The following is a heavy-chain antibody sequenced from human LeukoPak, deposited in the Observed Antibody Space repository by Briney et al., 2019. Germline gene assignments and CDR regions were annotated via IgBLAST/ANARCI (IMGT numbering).Heavy chain of an antibody. V-gene: IGHV4-30-4*01. Sequence: SETLSLTCTVSGGSISSGDYYWSWIRQPPGKGLEWIGYIYYSGSTYYNPSLKSRVTISVDTSKNQLSLKLSSVTAADTAVYYCARGVGPAAMLGVLFDYWGQGTLVTVSS. CDR1: GGSISSGDYY. D-gene: IGHD2-2*01. CDR2: IYYSGST. J-gene: IGHJ4*02. CDR3: ARGVGPAAMLGVLFDY.